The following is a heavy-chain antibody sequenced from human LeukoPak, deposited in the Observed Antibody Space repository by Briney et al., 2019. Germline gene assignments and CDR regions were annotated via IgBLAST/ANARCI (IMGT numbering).Heavy chain of an antibody. CDR1: GFTFSSYS. Sequence: PGGSLRLSCAASGFTFSSYSMNWVRQAPGKGLEWVSSISSSSSYIYYADSVKGRFTISRDNAKNSLYLQMNSLRAEDTAVYYCAREAPYDSSGWYPSGPMDVWGKGTTVTVSS. CDR3: AREAPYDSSGWYPSGPMDV. CDR2: ISSSSSYI. J-gene: IGHJ6*03. V-gene: IGHV3-21*01. D-gene: IGHD6-19*01.